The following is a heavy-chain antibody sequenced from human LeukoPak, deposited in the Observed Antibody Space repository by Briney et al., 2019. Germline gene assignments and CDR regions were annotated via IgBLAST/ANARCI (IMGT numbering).Heavy chain of an antibody. CDR1: GGSISDASSITGSSAF. D-gene: IGHD2-2*01. CDR2: IYYSGIT. Sequence: SETLSLTCSVSGGSISDASSITGSSAFWGWIRQAPGQGLEWIGSIYYSGITYYKPSLKSRVTISVDTSKNQFSLKMRSVTAADTATYYCARHALTWCSSTICFSGGFDYWGQGSLVTASS. CDR3: ARHALTWCSSTICFSGGFDY. J-gene: IGHJ4*02. V-gene: IGHV4-39*01.